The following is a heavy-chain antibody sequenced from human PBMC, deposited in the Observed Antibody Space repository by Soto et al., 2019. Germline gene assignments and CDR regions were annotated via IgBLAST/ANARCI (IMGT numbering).Heavy chain of an antibody. CDR2: INYRGSI. Sequence: QVQLQQWGAGPLRPLETLSLTCGVSGGSFSGYYWAWIRQSPGKGLEWIGEINYRGSINYNPSRKSRVSISVDTSKNHYSLNLRAVTAADTALYYCARESHDICTGPPCVWYFELWGRGTLVTVSS. D-gene: IGHD3-9*01. CDR3: ARESHDICTGPPCVWYFEL. V-gene: IGHV4-34*01. CDR1: GGSFSGYY. J-gene: IGHJ2*01.